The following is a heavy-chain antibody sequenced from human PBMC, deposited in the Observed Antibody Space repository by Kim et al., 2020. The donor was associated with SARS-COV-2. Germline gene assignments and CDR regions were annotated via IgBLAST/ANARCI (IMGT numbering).Heavy chain of an antibody. CDR3: ARHIAVADPYYYYGMDV. CDR1: GFTFSSYE. V-gene: IGHV3-48*03. Sequence: GGSLRLSCAASGFTFSSYEMNWVRQAPGKGLEWVSYISSSGSTIYYADSVKGRFTISRDNAKNSLYLQMNSLRAEDTAVYYCARHIAVADPYYYYGMDVWGQGTTVNVSS. CDR2: ISSSGSTI. D-gene: IGHD6-19*01. J-gene: IGHJ6*01.